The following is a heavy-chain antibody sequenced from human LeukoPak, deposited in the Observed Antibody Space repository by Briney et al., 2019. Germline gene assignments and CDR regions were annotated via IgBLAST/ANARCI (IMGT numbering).Heavy chain of an antibody. CDR2: IYSGGST. D-gene: IGHD2-2*01. V-gene: IGHV3-NL1*01. J-gene: IGHJ6*02. CDR3: ARDRVVVVPAAMGWYYYGMDV. Sequence: GGSLRLSCAASGFTFSSYGMHWVRQAPGKGLEWVSVIYSGGSTYYVDSVKGRFTISRDNSKNTLYLQMNSLRAEDTAVYYCARDRVVVVPAAMGWYYYGMDVWGQGTTDTVSS. CDR1: GFTFSSYG.